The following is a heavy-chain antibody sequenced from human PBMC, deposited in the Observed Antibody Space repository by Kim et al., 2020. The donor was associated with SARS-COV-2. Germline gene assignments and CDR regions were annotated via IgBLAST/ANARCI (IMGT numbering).Heavy chain of an antibody. J-gene: IGHJ3*02. CDR3: ARGSHQYDAFDI. D-gene: IGHD4-4*01. V-gene: IGHV1-69*01. Sequence: NYPQTFQGIVTITADESTSTAYMELSSLRSEDTAVYYCARGSHQYDAFDIWGQGTMVTVSS.